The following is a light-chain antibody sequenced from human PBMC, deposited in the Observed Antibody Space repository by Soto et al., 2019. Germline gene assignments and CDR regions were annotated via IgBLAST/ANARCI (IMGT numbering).Light chain of an antibody. CDR2: EVS. CDR3: TSYAGSNNFFYV. Sequence: QSVLTQPPSASGSPGQSVTISCTGTSSDVGGYNYVSWYQQHPGKAPKLMIYEVSKRPSGVPDRFSDSKSGNTASLTVSGLQADDEADYYCTSYAGSNNFFYVYGTGTKVTVL. CDR1: SSDVGGYNY. V-gene: IGLV2-8*01. J-gene: IGLJ1*01.